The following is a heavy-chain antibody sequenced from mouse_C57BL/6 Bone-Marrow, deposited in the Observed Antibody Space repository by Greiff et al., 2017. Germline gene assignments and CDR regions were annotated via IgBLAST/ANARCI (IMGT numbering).Heavy chain of an antibody. D-gene: IGHD1-1*01. CDR3: ARHEDQDYYGSSSAPYFDY. V-gene: IGHV1-62-2*01. CDR1: GYTFTEYT. Sequence: QVHVKQSGAELVKPGASVKLSCKSSGYTFTEYTIHWVKQRSGQGLEWIGWFYPGSGSIKYNEKFKDKATLTADKSSSTVYMELSRLTSEDSAVYFCARHEDQDYYGSSSAPYFDYWGQGTTLTVSS. CDR2: FYPGSGSI. J-gene: IGHJ2*01.